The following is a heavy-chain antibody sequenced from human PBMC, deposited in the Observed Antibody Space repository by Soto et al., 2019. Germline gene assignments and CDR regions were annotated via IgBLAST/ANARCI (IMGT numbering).Heavy chain of an antibody. CDR3: AKDSRAFCGGDCSKDY. CDR1: GFVFSNYA. D-gene: IGHD2-21*02. CDR2: TSFSGGRT. Sequence: PGGSLRLSCAASGFVFSNYAMTWCGHCPGRGLEWVSTTSFSGGRTYYADSVKGRFTISRDNSNNTLFPQMSSLRAEDTAIYYCAKDSRAFCGGDCSKDYWGQGTLVTVSS. J-gene: IGHJ4*02. V-gene: IGHV3-23*01.